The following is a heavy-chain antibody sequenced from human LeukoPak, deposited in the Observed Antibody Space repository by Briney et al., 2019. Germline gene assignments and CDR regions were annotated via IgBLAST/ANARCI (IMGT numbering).Heavy chain of an antibody. CDR1: GGSISSGDYS. CDR3: AREPVGSGSYKTGFDY. Sequence: SQTLSLTCTVSGGSISSGDYSWSWIRQPPGKGLEWIGYIYHSGSTYYNPSLKSRVTISVDRPKNQFSLKLSSVTAADTAVYYCAREPVGSGSYKTGFDYWGQGTLVTVSS. D-gene: IGHD3-10*01. J-gene: IGHJ4*02. V-gene: IGHV4-30-2*01. CDR2: IYHSGST.